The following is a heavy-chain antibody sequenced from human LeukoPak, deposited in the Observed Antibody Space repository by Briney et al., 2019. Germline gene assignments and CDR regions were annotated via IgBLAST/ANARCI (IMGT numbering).Heavy chain of an antibody. CDR3: ARGRLYDSSGYWYFDY. V-gene: IGHV3-30*03. D-gene: IGHD3-22*01. CDR1: GFTFSTYG. CDR2: ISYDGSNK. Sequence: QPGRSLRLSCAASGFTFSTYGMYWVRQAPGKGLEWMAVISYDGSNKYYADSVKGRFTISRDNSKNTLYLQMNSLRAEDTAVYYCARGRLYDSSGYWYFDYWGQGTLVTVSS. J-gene: IGHJ4*01.